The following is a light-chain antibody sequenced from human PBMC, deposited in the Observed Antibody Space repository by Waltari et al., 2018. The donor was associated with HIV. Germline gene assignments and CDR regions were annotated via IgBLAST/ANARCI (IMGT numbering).Light chain of an antibody. V-gene: IGLV1-47*01. CDR3: VGWDGSLSGYV. CDR1: SSNIGNDT. Sequence: QSVLTQPPSASGTPGQTVPISCSGSSSNIGNDTVFWYQQLPGVTPKLLIYKNYQRPSGVPDRFAGSKSGTSASLAISGLRSEDEADYYCVGWDGSLSGYVFGAGTKVTVL. J-gene: IGLJ1*01. CDR2: KNY.